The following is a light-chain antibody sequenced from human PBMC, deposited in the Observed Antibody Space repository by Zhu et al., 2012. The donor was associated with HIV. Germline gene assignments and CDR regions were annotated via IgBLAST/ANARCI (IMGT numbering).Light chain of an antibody. CDR3: HQYLSSPET. CDR2: GTS. V-gene: IGKV3-20*01. J-gene: IGKJ1*01. CDR1: QSVNSF. Sequence: EIVMTQSPATLSVSPGGRATLSCRTSQSVNSFLAWYQQKPGQAPRLLIYGTSKRAAGVPARFSGSGSGTDFILTISRVEPEDFAVYYCHQYLSSPETFGQGTKVEIK.